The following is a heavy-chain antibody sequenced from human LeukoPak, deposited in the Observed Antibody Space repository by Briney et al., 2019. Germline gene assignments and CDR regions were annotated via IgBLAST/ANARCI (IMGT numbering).Heavy chain of an antibody. CDR3: ARGSSGRLGGYYYYMDV. J-gene: IGHJ6*03. CDR1: GYTFTSYG. CDR2: ISAYNGNT. V-gene: IGHV1-18*01. Sequence: ASVKVSCKASGYTFTSYGISWVRQAPGQGLEWMGWISAYNGNTNYAQKLQGRVTMTTDTSTSTAYMELRSLRSDDTAVYYCARGSSGRLGGYYYYMDVWGKGTTVTVSS. D-gene: IGHD6-19*01.